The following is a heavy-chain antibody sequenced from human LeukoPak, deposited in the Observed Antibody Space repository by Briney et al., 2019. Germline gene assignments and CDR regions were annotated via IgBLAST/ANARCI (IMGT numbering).Heavy chain of an antibody. V-gene: IGHV4-30-4*08. D-gene: IGHD5-18*01. CDR1: GGSISSGDYY. CDR2: VYYSGST. Sequence: SETLSLXCTVSGGSISSGDYYWSWLRQPPGRGLEWFGYVYYSGSTYYNPFLKSRVTISVDTSKNQFSLKLSSVTAADTAVYYCAREADTAMVRVDYYYMDVWGKGTTVTVSS. CDR3: AREADTAMVRVDYYYMDV. J-gene: IGHJ6*03.